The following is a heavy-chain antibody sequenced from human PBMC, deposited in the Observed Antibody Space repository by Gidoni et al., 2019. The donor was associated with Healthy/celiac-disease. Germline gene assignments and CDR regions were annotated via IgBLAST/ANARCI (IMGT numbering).Heavy chain of an antibody. CDR3: ARDESDSYGYFLMAFDI. CDR2: ISSSSSTI. D-gene: IGHD5-18*01. CDR1: GFTSSSYS. J-gene: IGHJ3*02. V-gene: IGHV3-48*01. Sequence: EVQLVESGGGLVQPGGSLRLSCAASGFTSSSYSMNWVRQAPGKGLEWVSYISSSSSTIYYADSVKGRFTISRDNAKNSLYLQMNSLRAEDTAVYYCARDESDSYGYFLMAFDIWGQGTMVTVSS.